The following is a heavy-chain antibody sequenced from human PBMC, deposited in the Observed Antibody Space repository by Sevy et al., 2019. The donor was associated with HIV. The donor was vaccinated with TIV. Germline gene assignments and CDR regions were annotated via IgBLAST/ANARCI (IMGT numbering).Heavy chain of an antibody. V-gene: IGHV3-23*01. D-gene: IGHD3-22*01. J-gene: IGHJ3*02. Sequence: GESLKISCAASGFTFSSYAMSWVRQAPGKGLESVSAISGSGGSTDYADSVKGRFTISRDNSKNTLYLQMNSLRAEDTAVYYCAKERPYYYDSSGYGLGAFDIWGQGTMVTVSS. CDR1: GFTFSSYA. CDR2: ISGSGGST. CDR3: AKERPYYYDSSGYGLGAFDI.